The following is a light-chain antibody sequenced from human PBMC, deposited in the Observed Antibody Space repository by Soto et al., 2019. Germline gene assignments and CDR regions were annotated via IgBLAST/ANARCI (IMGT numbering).Light chain of an antibody. Sequence: ERVMTQSPATLSVSPGERATLSCRASQSVSRNLAWYQQKPGQAPRLVIYGASTRATGIPARFSGSGSGTEFTLTISSLQSEDFAVYYCQQYNNWPLTFGGGTKVEIK. V-gene: IGKV3-15*01. CDR2: GAS. CDR1: QSVSRN. CDR3: QQYNNWPLT. J-gene: IGKJ4*01.